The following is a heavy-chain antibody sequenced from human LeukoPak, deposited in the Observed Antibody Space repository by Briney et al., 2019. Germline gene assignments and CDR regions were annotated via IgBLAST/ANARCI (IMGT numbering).Heavy chain of an antibody. D-gene: IGHD6-19*01. CDR3: ARVVAGRRFDP. Sequence: SETLSLTCTVSGGSISSYHWSWIRQPPGKGLELIGYIYYSGSTNYNPSLKSRVTISVDTSKNQFSLKVNSVTAADTAVYYCARVVAGRRFDPWGQGTLVTVSS. CDR2: IYYSGST. CDR1: GGSISSYH. J-gene: IGHJ5*02. V-gene: IGHV4-59*01.